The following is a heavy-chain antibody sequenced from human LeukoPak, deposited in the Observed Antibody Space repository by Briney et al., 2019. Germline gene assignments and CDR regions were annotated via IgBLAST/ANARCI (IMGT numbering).Heavy chain of an antibody. CDR1: GDSVSTNSAA. CDR3: ARSTYSNAFDI. CDR2: TYYRSKWYN. V-gene: IGHV6-1*01. D-gene: IGHD2-15*01. Sequence: SQTLSLTCDISGDSVSTNSAAWNWLRQSPSRGLEWLGRTYYRSKWYNDYAVSVKSRITINPDTSKNQFSLQLNSVTPEDTAVYYCARSTYSNAFDIWGQGTLVTVSS. J-gene: IGHJ3*02.